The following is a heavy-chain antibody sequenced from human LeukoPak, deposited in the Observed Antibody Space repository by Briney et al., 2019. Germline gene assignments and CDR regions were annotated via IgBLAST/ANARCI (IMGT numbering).Heavy chain of an antibody. CDR2: IGAGGGGGST. D-gene: IGHD6-19*01. CDR1: GFTFSTYA. V-gene: IGHV3-23*01. J-gene: IGHJ4*02. CDR3: AIYPYSSGWRGGDYFDY. Sequence: GGSLRLSCAASGFTFSTYAMSWVRQAPGKGLEWVSSIGAGGGGGSTVYADSVKGRFAISRDNSKNTLFLQMNNLRAEDTAVYYRAIYPYSSGWRGGDYFDYWGQGTLVTVSS.